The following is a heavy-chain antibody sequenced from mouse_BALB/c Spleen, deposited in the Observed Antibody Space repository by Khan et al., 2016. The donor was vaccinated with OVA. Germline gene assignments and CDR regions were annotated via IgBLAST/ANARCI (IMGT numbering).Heavy chain of an antibody. CDR2: INTYTEEP. CDR1: GYTFTNYG. D-gene: IGHD2-10*01. CDR3: ARAPYYSYTLDY. J-gene: IGHJ4*01. Sequence: QIQLVQSGPELKKPGETVKISCKASGYTFTNYGMNWVKQSPGKALKWMGWINTYTEEPTYADDFKGRFAFSLETYPSTAFLQINTLKNEDTATYFCARAPYYSYTLDYWGQGTTGTVSS. V-gene: IGHV9-3-1*01.